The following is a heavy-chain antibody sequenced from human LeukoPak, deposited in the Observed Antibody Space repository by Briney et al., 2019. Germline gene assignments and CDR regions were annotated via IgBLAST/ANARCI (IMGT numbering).Heavy chain of an antibody. D-gene: IGHD2-15*01. Sequence: PSETLSVTCTVSGGSISSGSYYWSWIRQPAGKGLEWIGRIYTSGSTNYNPSLKSRVPISVDTSKNQFSLKLSSVTAADTAVYYCARGYYCSGGSCYDDHWFDPWGQGTLVTVSS. V-gene: IGHV4-61*02. CDR1: GGSISSGSYY. J-gene: IGHJ5*02. CDR2: IYTSGST. CDR3: ARGYYCSGGSCYDDHWFDP.